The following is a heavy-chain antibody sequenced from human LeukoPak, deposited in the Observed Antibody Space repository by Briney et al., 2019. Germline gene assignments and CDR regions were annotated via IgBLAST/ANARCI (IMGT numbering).Heavy chain of an antibody. D-gene: IGHD6-19*01. V-gene: IGHV3-7*03. CDR2: IKQDGSEK. CDR1: GFTFSSHW. J-gene: IGHJ4*02. Sequence: GGSLRLSCAASGFTFSSHWMSWVRQAPGKGLEWVANIKQDGSEKYYVDSVKGRFTISRDNAKNSLYLQMNSLRAEDTAVYYCASQLQWLPSFDYWGQGTLVIVSS. CDR3: ASQLQWLPSFDY.